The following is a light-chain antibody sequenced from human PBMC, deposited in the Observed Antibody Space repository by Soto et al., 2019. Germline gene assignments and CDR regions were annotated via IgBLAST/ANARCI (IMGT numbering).Light chain of an antibody. Sequence: DIQMTQSPSTLSASVGDRVTITCRANQTISNCLAWYQQKPGKAPILLIYKVTSLETGVPARFSGGGSGTESTLTISSLQPDDFATYYCQQYYDYSTFGQGTKVDVK. CDR3: QQYYDYST. CDR2: KVT. J-gene: IGKJ1*01. CDR1: QTISNC. V-gene: IGKV1-5*03.